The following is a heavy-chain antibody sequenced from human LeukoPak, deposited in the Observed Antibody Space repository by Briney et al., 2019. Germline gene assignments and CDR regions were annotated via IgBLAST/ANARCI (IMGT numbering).Heavy chain of an antibody. CDR3: AKAPAWGWSFDL. CDR1: GFTFSSYD. Sequence: GGSLRLSCAASGFTFSSYDMAWVRQAPGKGLEWVSGLSASGFSTFYADSVKGRFTVSRDNSKNTLYLQTNSLRAEDTAVYYCAKAPAWGWSFDLWGQGTMVTVSS. D-gene: IGHD7-27*01. J-gene: IGHJ3*01. CDR2: LSASGFST. V-gene: IGHV3-23*01.